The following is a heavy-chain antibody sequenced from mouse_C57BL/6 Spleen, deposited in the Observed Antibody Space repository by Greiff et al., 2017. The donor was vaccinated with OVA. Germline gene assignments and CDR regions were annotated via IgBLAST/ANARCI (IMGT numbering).Heavy chain of an antibody. CDR2: INPSTGGT. V-gene: IGHV1-42*01. D-gene: IGHD1-1*01. Sequence: EVQLQQSGPELVKPGASVKISCKASGYSFTVYYMNWVKQSPEKSLEWIGEINPSTGGTTYNQKFKAKATLTVDKSSSTAYMQLKSLTSEDSAVYYCAREGDYYGSSIPGSAYWGQGTLVTVSA. CDR3: AREGDYYGSSIPGSAY. J-gene: IGHJ3*01. CDR1: GYSFTVYY.